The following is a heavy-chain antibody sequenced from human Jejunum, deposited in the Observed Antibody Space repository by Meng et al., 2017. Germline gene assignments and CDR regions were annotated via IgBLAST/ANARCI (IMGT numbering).Heavy chain of an antibody. CDR3: ARGGTVAATLRFFEY. CDR1: DASMSSTTYY. J-gene: IGHJ4*02. D-gene: IGHD6-19*01. Sequence: SETLSLTCTVSDASMSSTTYYWGWIRQPPGKGLDWIGSIYHGGNTYYNPSLKSRVTISLDTSNNQFSLKLNSVTAADTAVYYCARGGTVAATLRFFEYWGQGTLVTVSS. V-gene: IGHV4-39*07. CDR2: IYHGGNT.